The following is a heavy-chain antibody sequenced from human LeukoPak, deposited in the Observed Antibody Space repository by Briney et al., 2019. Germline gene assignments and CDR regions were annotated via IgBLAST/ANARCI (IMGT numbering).Heavy chain of an antibody. D-gene: IGHD2-21*01. V-gene: IGHV3-30*18. J-gene: IGHJ4*02. CDR2: ISYDGSST. CDR3: AKDRGGAYFDY. Sequence: GGSLRLSCAASGFTFSFYGMHWVRQAPGKGLEWVAVISYDGSSTYYADSVKGRFTISRDNSKNTLYVQMNSLRAEDTAVYHCAKDRGGAYFDYWGQGTLVTVSS. CDR1: GFTFSFYG.